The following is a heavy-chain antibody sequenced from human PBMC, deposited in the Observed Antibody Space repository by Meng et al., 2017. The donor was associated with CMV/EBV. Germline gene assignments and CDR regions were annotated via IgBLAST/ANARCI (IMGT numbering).Heavy chain of an antibody. V-gene: IGHV5-51*01. Sequence: GESLKISCKGSGYSSTRYWIGWVRQMPGKGLERMGIIYPGDSDTRYSPSFKGQVNISADKSISTAYLQWSSLKASDTAMYYCARQAVAGQFDYWGQGTLVTVSS. J-gene: IGHJ4*02. CDR3: ARQAVAGQFDY. CDR1: GYSSTRYW. CDR2: IYPGDSDT. D-gene: IGHD6-19*01.